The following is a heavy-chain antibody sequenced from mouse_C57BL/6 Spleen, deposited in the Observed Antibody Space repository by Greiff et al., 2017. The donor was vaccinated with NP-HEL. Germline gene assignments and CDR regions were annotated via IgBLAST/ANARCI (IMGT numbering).Heavy chain of an antibody. V-gene: IGHV5-9-1*02. CDR3: TRAGYDGPWFAY. CDR2: ISSGGDYI. D-gene: IGHD2-2*01. Sequence: EVKVEESGEGLVKPGGSLKLSCAASGFTFSSYAMSWVRQTPEKRLEWVAYISSGGDYIYYADTVKGRFTISRDNARNTLYLQMSSLKSEDTAMYYCTRAGYDGPWFAYWGQGTLVAVSA. J-gene: IGHJ3*01. CDR1: GFTFSSYA.